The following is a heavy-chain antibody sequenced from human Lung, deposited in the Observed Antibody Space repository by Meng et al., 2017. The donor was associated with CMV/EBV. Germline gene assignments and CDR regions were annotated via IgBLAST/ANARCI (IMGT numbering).Heavy chain of an antibody. V-gene: IGHV3-23*01. CDR2: ISGSGGST. Sequence: GESXKIPCAASGFTFSSYAMSWVRQAPGRGLEWVSAISGSGGSTYYADSVKGRFTISRDNSKNTLYLQMNSLRAEDTAVYYCAKAYSSSSVGTNRGFDYWGQGTLVTVSS. CDR1: GFTFSSYA. CDR3: AKAYSSSSVGTNRGFDY. D-gene: IGHD6-6*01. J-gene: IGHJ4*02.